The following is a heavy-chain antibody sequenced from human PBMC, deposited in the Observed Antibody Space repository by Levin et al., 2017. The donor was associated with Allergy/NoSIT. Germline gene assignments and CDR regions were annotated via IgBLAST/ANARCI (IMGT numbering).Heavy chain of an antibody. D-gene: IGHD3-3*02. CDR1: GGSISSGGYS. V-gene: IGHV4-30-2*01. CDR2: IYHSGST. Sequence: SQTLSLTCAVSGGSISSGGYSWSWIRQPPGKGLEWIGYIYHSGSTYYNPSLKSRVTISVDRSKNQFSLKLSSVTAADTAVYYCARGIGTGRGWFDPWGQGTLVTVSS. J-gene: IGHJ5*02. CDR3: ARGIGTGRGWFDP.